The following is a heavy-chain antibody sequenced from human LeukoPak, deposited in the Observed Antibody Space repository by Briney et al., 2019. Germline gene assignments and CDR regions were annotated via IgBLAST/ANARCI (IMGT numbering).Heavy chain of an antibody. V-gene: IGHV1-2*02. CDR1: GYTFTGYY. Sequence: ASVKVSCRASGYTFTGYYMHWVRQAPGQGLGWLGWINPNSGGTNYAQKFQGRVTMTRDTFISTAYMELSRLRSDDTAVYYCARRGSGWYNYSFDYWGQGTLVTVSS. D-gene: IGHD6-19*01. CDR3: ARRGSGWYNYSFDY. J-gene: IGHJ4*02. CDR2: INPNSGGT.